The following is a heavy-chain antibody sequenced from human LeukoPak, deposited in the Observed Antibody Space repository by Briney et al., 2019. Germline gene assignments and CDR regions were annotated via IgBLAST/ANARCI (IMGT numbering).Heavy chain of an antibody. V-gene: IGHV3-23*01. CDR1: GFTFSNFA. J-gene: IGHJ4*02. Sequence: PGGSLRLSCAASGFTFSNFAMSWVRQAPGKRLEWVSTICGSSVGTYYADSVKGRFTISRDNSKNTLYLQMNSLRAEDTAVYYCARRSPIAATGIRRLEDWGQGTLVTVSS. CDR3: ARRSPIAATGIRRLED. D-gene: IGHD6-13*01. CDR2: ICGSSVGT.